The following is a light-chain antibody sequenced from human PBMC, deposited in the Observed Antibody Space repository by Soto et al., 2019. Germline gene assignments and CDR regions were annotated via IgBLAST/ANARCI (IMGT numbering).Light chain of an antibody. CDR2: GAS. CDR1: QSVSSSY. V-gene: IGKV3-20*01. CDR3: QQYGSPIT. Sequence: EIVLTQSPGTLSLSPGERATLSCRASQSVSSSYLAWYQQKPGQAPRLLIYGASSRATGIPDRFSESGSGTDFTLNISRLEPEDVGVYYCQQYGSPITFGQGKRLEIK. J-gene: IGKJ5*01.